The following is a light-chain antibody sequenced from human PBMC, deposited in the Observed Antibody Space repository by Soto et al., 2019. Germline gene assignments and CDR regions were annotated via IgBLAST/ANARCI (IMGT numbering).Light chain of an antibody. V-gene: IGLV2-11*01. J-gene: IGLJ1*01. CDR1: SSDVGGYNY. CDR2: DVS. Sequence: QSALTQPRSVSGSPGQSITISCTGTSSDVGGYNYVSWYRQHPGKAPKLMIYDVSKRPSGVPDRFSGSKSGNTASLTISGLQAEDEADYSCCSSAGSYTHYVFGTGTKLTVL. CDR3: CSSAGSYTHYV.